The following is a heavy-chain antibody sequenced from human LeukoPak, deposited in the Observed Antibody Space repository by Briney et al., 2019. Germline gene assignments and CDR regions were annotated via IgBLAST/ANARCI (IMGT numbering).Heavy chain of an antibody. CDR1: DGSISSYY. CDR2: IYYSGST. D-gene: IGHD1-20*01. CDR3: ARAITGIFDY. V-gene: IGHV4-59*01. J-gene: IGHJ4*02. Sequence: SETLSLTCTVSDGSISSYYWSWIRQPPGKGLEWIGYIYYSGSTNYNPSLKSRVTISVDTSKNQFSLKLSSVTAADTAVYYCARAITGIFDYWGQGTLVTVSS.